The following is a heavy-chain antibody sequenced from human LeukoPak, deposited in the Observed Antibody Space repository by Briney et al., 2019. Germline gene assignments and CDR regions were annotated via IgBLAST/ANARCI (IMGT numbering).Heavy chain of an antibody. D-gene: IGHD3-3*01. CDR2: ISSSSSYI. CDR1: GFTFSSYS. CDR3: ARGRKQTIFGVARGPCVDY. J-gene: IGHJ4*02. V-gene: IGHV3-21*01. Sequence: PGGSLRLSCAASGFTFSSYSMNWVRQAPGKGLEWVSSISSSSSYIYYADSVKGRFTISRDNAKNSLYLQMNSLRAEDTAVYYCARGRKQTIFGVARGPCVDYWGQGTLVTVSS.